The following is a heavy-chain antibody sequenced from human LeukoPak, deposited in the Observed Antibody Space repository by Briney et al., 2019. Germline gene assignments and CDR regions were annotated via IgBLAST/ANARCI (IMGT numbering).Heavy chain of an antibody. V-gene: IGHV4-59*05. J-gene: IGHJ4*02. CDR3: ASLLPEYSSSYQFDY. D-gene: IGHD6-13*01. CDR2: IYYSGNT. CDR1: GGSISSYY. Sequence: KASETLSLTCTVSGGSISSYYWSWIRQPAGKELEWIGSIYYSGNTYYNPSLKSRVTISVHTSKNQFSLKLSSVTAADTAVYYCASLLPEYSSSYQFDYWGQGTLVTVSS.